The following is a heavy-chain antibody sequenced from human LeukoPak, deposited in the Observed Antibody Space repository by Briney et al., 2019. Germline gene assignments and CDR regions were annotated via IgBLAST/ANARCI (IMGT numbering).Heavy chain of an antibody. CDR1: GGSISSYY. D-gene: IGHD3-22*01. V-gene: IGHV4-59*01. CDR2: IYYSGST. Sequence: SETLSLTCTVSGGSISSYYWSWIRQPPGKGLEWLGYIYYSGSTNYNPSLKSRVTISVDTSKNQFSLKLSSVTAADTAVYYCARARKSYYYDSSGYVFDYWGQGTLVTVSS. J-gene: IGHJ4*02. CDR3: ARARKSYYYDSSGYVFDY.